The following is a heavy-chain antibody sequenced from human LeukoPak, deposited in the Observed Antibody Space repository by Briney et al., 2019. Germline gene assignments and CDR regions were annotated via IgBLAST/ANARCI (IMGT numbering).Heavy chain of an antibody. CDR2: IYASGST. Sequence: PSETLSLTCTVSGGSISSYYWSWIRQPAGKGLEWIGRIYASGSTNYNHSLKSRVTMSVDKSKSQFSLKLISVTAADTAVYYCARDPRGIVGANHNWFDPWGQGTLVTVSS. D-gene: IGHD1-26*01. J-gene: IGHJ5*02. CDR3: ARDPRGIVGANHNWFDP. CDR1: GGSISSYY. V-gene: IGHV4-4*07.